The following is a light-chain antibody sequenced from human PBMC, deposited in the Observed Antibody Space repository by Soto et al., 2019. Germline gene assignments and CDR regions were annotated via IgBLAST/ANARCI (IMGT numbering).Light chain of an antibody. CDR3: QTWGTGILV. J-gene: IGLJ3*02. Sequence: QSVLTQSPSASASLGASVKLTCALSSGHSSYAIAWHQQQPEKGPRALMKLNSDGSHTRRDGIPDRFSGSSSGAERYLTISSLQSEDEADYYCQTWGTGILVFGGGTQLTVL. CDR2: LNSDGSH. V-gene: IGLV4-69*01. CDR1: SGHSSYA.